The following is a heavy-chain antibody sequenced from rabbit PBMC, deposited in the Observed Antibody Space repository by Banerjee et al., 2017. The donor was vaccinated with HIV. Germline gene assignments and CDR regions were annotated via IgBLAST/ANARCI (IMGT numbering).Heavy chain of an antibody. CDR1: GFSFSSGYD. Sequence: QQQLEESGGGLVKPGGTLTLTCKASGFSFSSGYDMCWVRQAPGKGLELIVCIYTISGSTWYASWVHGRFIITRNTSLNTVDLKMTSLTAADTATYFCARDYVGGGYAFNLWGPGTLVTVS. CDR3: ARDYVGGGYAFNL. CDR2: IYTISGST. D-gene: IGHD8-1*01. V-gene: IGHV1S43*01. J-gene: IGHJ4*01.